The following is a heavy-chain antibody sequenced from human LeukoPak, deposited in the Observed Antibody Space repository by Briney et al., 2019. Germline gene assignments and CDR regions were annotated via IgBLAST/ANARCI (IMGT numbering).Heavy chain of an antibody. V-gene: IGHV1-69*04. CDR3: ARQRGGNWGLDY. CDR2: IIPILGIA. D-gene: IGHD4-23*01. Sequence: SVKVSCKASGGTFSSYAISWVRQAPGQGLEWMGRIIPILGIANYAQKFQGRVTITADKSTSTAYMELSSLRSEDTAVYYCARQRGGNWGLDYWGQGTLVTVSS. CDR1: GGTFSSYA. J-gene: IGHJ4*02.